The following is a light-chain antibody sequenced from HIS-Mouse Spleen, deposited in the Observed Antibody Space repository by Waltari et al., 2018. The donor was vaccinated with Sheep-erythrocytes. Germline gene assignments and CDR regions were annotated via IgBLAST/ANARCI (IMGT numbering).Light chain of an antibody. CDR2: AVS. CDR1: RSDVGGENY. J-gene: IGLJ1*01. CDR3: CSYAGSYNHV. Sequence: QSALTQPRPVSGSPGQSVTIPCTGTRSDVGGENYVHWYQQHPGKAPKLMIYAVSKRPSGVPDRFSGSKSGNTASLTISGLQAEDEADYYCCSYAGSYNHVFATGTKVTVL. V-gene: IGLV2-11*01.